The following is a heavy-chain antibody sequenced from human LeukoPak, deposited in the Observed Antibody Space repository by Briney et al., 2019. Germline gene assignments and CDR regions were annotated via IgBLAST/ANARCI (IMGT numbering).Heavy chain of an antibody. CDR2: ISGSGCST. CDR3: AKDGSPAPEGAFDI. Sequence: PGGSLRLSCAAPGFTFSSYAMSRVRQAQGKGLEWVSAISGSGCSTYYADSVKGRFTISRDNSKNTLYLQMNSLRAEDTAVYYCAKDGSPAPEGAFDIWGQGTMVTVSS. D-gene: IGHD1-14*01. V-gene: IGHV3-23*01. J-gene: IGHJ3*02. CDR1: GFTFSSYA.